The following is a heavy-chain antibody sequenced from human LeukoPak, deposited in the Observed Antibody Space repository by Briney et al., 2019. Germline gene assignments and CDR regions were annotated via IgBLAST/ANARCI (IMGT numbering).Heavy chain of an antibody. V-gene: IGHV4-34*01. CDR2: MNHRGTT. Sequence: SETLSLTCVVYGGSFSGYYWTWIRQPPRKGLEWIGEMNHRGTTTYNPSLKSRVTISVDTPKNQFSLKLNSVTAADTAVYYCARVDLVTTHWFDPWGQGTLVIVSP. CDR3: ARVDLVTTHWFDP. J-gene: IGHJ5*02. D-gene: IGHD5-12*01. CDR1: GGSFSGYY.